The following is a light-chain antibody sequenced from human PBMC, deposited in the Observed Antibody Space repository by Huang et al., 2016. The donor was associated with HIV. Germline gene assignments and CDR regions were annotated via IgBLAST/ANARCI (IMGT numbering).Light chain of an antibody. CDR1: QSIGSW. J-gene: IGKJ1*01. CDR3: QQYDSYSRWT. Sequence: IQMTQSPSTLSASVGDRVSITCRASQSIGSWLAWYQQKPGQAPKLLIYQASSLQNGVPSRFSGSGSGTEFTLTISSLQPDDFATYYCQQYDSYSRWTFGQGTKVEVK. V-gene: IGKV1-5*03. CDR2: QAS.